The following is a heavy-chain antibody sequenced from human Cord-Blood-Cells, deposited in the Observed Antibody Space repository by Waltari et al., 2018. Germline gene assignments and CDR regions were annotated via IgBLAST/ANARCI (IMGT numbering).Heavy chain of an antibody. D-gene: IGHD3-3*01. CDR2: INPNSGGT. V-gene: IGHV1-2*02. CDR3: ARDYDFWSGYDY. CDR1: GYTFTGFY. J-gene: IGHJ4*02. Sequence: QVQLVGSGAEVTQPGAAGKVSCKATGYTFTGFYMHWVRQAPGQGLEWMGWINPNSGGTNYAQKFQGRVTMTRDTSISTAYMELSRLRSDDTAVYYCARDYDFWSGYDYWGQGTLVTVSS.